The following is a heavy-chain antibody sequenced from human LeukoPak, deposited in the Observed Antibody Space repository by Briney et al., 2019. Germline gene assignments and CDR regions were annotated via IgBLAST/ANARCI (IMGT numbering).Heavy chain of an antibody. CDR2: IIPIFGTA. D-gene: IGHD1-1*01. J-gene: IGHJ4*02. Sequence: ASVKVSCKASGGTFSSYAISWVRQAPGQGLEWMGGIIPIFGTANYAQKFQGRVTITADESTSTAYMELSSLRSEDTAVYYCARGSTGTGLLDYWGQGTLVTVSS. V-gene: IGHV1-69*13. CDR1: GGTFSSYA. CDR3: ARGSTGTGLLDY.